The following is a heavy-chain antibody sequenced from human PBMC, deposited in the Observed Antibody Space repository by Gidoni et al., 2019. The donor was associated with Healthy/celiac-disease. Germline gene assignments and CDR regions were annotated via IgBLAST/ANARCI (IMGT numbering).Heavy chain of an antibody. CDR1: GFSFDDYA. J-gene: IGHJ4*02. V-gene: IGHV3-9*01. D-gene: IGHD4-17*01. CDR2: ISWNIGSI. CDR3: AKGSTTVTTVPFDY. Sequence: EVQLVESGGGLVQPGRSLRHSWAASGFSFDDYAMHWVRQAPGKGLEWVSGISWNIGSIGYADSVKGRFTISRDNAKNSLYLQMNSLRAEDTALYYCAKGSTTVTTVPFDYWGQGTLVTVSS.